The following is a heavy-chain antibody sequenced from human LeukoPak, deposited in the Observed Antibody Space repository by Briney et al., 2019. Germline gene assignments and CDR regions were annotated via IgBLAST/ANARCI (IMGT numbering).Heavy chain of an antibody. Sequence: ASVKVSCTASGYTFTSYAMHWVRQAPGQRLEWMGWINAGNGNTKYSQKFQGRVTITRDPSASTDYMELSSLRSEDTAVYYCARSQNYYGSGARFDPWGQGTLVTVSS. CDR1: GYTFTSYA. CDR2: INAGNGNT. D-gene: IGHD3-10*01. V-gene: IGHV1-3*01. CDR3: ARSQNYYGSGARFDP. J-gene: IGHJ5*02.